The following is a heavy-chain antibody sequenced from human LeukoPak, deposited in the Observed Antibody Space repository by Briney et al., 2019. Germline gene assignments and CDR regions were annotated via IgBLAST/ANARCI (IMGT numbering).Heavy chain of an antibody. Sequence: ASVKVSCKASGYTFSNYPLNWVRQAPGQGLEWMGWISAHSGDTRFAEHFQGRLILTIDKSTTTTYMELRSLRSDDTAVYYCARGTGWAAWGQGTRLTVSS. D-gene: IGHD6-19*01. V-gene: IGHV1-18*01. J-gene: IGHJ5*02. CDR2: ISAHSGDT. CDR3: ARGTGWAA. CDR1: GYTFSNYP.